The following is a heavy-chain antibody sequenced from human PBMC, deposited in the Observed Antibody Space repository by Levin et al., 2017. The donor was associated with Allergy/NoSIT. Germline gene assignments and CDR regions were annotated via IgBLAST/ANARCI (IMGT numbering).Heavy chain of an antibody. CDR2: IYYDGSA. Sequence: SQTLSLTCTVSGGSITSSSYFWGWIRQPPGKGLEWIGTIYYDGSAYSNPSLKSRVTISVDTSKNHFSLKLNSVTAADTAVYYCASVDYDDSAMREYFFDYWGQGTLVTVSS. V-gene: IGHV4-39*07. D-gene: IGHD4-17*01. CDR1: GGSITSSSYF. CDR3: ASVDYDDSAMREYFFDY. J-gene: IGHJ4*02.